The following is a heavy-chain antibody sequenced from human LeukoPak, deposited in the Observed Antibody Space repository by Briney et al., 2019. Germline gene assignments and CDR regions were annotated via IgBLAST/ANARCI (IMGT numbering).Heavy chain of an antibody. CDR2: ISGSGDST. CDR1: RFTFNTYA. J-gene: IGHJ4*02. D-gene: IGHD3-22*01. Sequence: GGSLRLSCAASRFTFNTYAVNWVRQAPGKGLEWVSTISGSGDSTYYADSVKGRFTISRDNSKDTLYLQMSGVRVDDTAVYYCARDRGRYYDSRGFYWGYYFDSWGQGILVTVST. V-gene: IGHV3-23*01. CDR3: ARDRGRYYDSRGFYWGYYFDS.